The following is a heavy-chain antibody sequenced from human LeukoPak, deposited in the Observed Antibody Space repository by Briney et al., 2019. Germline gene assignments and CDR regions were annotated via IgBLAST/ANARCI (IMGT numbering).Heavy chain of an antibody. CDR2: INPNSGGT. V-gene: IGHV1-2*02. J-gene: IGHJ6*03. D-gene: IGHD1-1*01. CDR3: AREDWNDFYYYYYMDV. Sequence: ASVKVSCKASGYTFTGYYMHWVRQAPGQGLEWMGWINPNSGGTNYAQKFQGRVTMTRDTSISTAYMELSRLRSDDTAVYYCAREDWNDFYYYYYMDVWGKGTTVTISS. CDR1: GYTFTGYY.